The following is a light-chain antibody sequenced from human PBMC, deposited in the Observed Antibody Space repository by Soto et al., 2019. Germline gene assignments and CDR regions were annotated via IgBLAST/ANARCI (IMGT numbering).Light chain of an antibody. CDR1: SGDVGGYDY. CDR3: SSNTASSSYV. V-gene: IGLV2-14*01. J-gene: IGLJ1*01. CDR2: EVT. Sequence: QSALTQPASVSGSPGQSITISCTGTSGDVGGYDYVSWYQQHPGRAPKLIIYEVTYRPSGVSNRFSGSKSGNTASLTISGLQAEDEADYYCSSNTASSSYVFGTGTK.